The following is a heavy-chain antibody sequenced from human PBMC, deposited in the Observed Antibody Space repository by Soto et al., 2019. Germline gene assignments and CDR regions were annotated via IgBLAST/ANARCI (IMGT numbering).Heavy chain of an antibody. Sequence: QVQLVQYGTEVRKPGSSVKVSCRASGGPFGSIAISWGRQAPGQGLEGMGNIIPMFGTTKNAQNFQGRVTITADESTHTAYMELSSLTSEDTAIYYCAREGFTFGPGEVRGAFGTWGQGTMVTVSS. V-gene: IGHV1-69*15. CDR2: IIPMFGTT. CDR1: GGPFGSIA. J-gene: IGHJ3*02. D-gene: IGHD3-10*01. CDR3: AREGFTFGPGEVRGAFGT.